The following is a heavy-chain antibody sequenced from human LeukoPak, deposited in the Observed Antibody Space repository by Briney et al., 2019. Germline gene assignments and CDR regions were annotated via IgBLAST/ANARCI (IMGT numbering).Heavy chain of an antibody. Sequence: GGSLRLSCAASGFTFSTYTMNWVRQAPGKGLEWVSYVSSSGGNIYYADSVKGRFTISRDNAKNSLYLQMNRLRAEDTAVYYCARVGTTNYYFYYMDVWGKGTTVTVSS. V-gene: IGHV3-48*04. D-gene: IGHD2-2*01. CDR3: ARVGTTNYYFYYMDV. CDR2: VSSSGGNI. CDR1: GFTFSTYT. J-gene: IGHJ6*03.